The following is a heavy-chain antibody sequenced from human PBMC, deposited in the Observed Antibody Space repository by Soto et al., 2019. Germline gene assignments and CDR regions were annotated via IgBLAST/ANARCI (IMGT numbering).Heavy chain of an antibody. J-gene: IGHJ4*02. Sequence: EVQLVESGGGLVKPGGSLRLSCAASGFTFSNAWMNWVRQAPGKGLEWVGRIKSKTAGGTTDYAAPVKGRFTISRDDSKNTLYLQMNSLKTEDTAVYYCTTVRYYYDSSGYYRFDYWGQGTLVTVSS. CDR3: TTVRYYYDSSGYYRFDY. CDR2: IKSKTAGGTT. CDR1: GFTFSNAW. V-gene: IGHV3-15*07. D-gene: IGHD3-22*01.